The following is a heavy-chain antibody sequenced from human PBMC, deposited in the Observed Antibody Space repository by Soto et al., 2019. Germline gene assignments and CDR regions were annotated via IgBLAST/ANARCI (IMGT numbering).Heavy chain of an antibody. J-gene: IGHJ6*02. CDR1: GYSFTSYW. CDR3: AITRAEKRGIFGVVRFKHYYYGMDV. V-gene: IGHV5-51*01. D-gene: IGHD3-3*01. Sequence: PGESLKISCKGSGYSFTSYWIGWVRQMPGKGLEWMGIIYPGDSDTRYSPSFQGRVTISADKSISTAYLQWSSLKASDTAMYYCAITRAEKRGIFGVVRFKHYYYGMDVWGQGTTVTVSS. CDR2: IYPGDSDT.